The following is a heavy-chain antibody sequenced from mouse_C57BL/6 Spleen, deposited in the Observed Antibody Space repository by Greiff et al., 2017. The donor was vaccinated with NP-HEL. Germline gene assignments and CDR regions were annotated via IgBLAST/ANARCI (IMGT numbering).Heavy chain of an antibody. CDR2: ISGGGGNT. CDR3: ARQENYDSYYYAMDY. CDR1: GFTFSSYT. D-gene: IGHD2-4*01. V-gene: IGHV5-9*01. Sequence: LQQSGGGLVKPGGSLKLSCAASGFTFSSYTMSWVRQTPEKRLEWVATISGGGGNTYYPDSVKGRFTISRDNAKNTLYLQMSSLRSEDTALYYCARQENYDSYYYAMDYWGQGTSVTVSS. J-gene: IGHJ4*01.